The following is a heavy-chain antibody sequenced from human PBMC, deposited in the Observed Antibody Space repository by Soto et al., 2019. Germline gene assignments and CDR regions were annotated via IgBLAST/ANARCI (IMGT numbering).Heavy chain of an antibody. J-gene: IGHJ4*02. Sequence: SETLSLTCTVSGGSISSYYWSWIRQPPGKGLEWIGYIYYSGSTNYNPSLKSRVTISVDTSKNQFSLKLSSVTAADTAVYYCACYDRGYDSSIDYWGQGTLVTVSS. CDR3: ACYDRGYDSSIDY. CDR2: IYYSGST. D-gene: IGHD5-12*01. V-gene: IGHV4-59*08. CDR1: GGSISSYY.